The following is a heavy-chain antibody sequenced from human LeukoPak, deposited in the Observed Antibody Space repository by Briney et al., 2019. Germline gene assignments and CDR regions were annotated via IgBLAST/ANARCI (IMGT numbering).Heavy chain of an antibody. CDR2: INKNGDRT. D-gene: IGHD3-3*01. CDR3: ATVHFGYFTF. Sequence: AGGSLRLSCSVSGFSVTTYAMHWVRQAPGKGLEYVAIINKNGDRTYYADSVKGRFTISRDNAKNSLYLQMNSLRADDTAVYYCATVHFGYFTFWGQGTLVPVSS. CDR1: GFSVTTYA. J-gene: IGHJ4*02. V-gene: IGHV3-64*04.